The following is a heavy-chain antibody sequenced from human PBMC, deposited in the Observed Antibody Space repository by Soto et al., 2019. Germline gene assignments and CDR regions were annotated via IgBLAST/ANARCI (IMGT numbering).Heavy chain of an antibody. Sequence: PSETLSLTCAVSGGSISSGGYSWSWIRQPPGKGLEWIGYIYHSGSTYYNPSLKSRVTISVDRSKNQFSLKLSSVTAADTAVYYCARGYCSSTSCYEFDYWGQGTLVTVS. V-gene: IGHV4-30-2*01. J-gene: IGHJ4*02. D-gene: IGHD2-2*01. CDR3: ARGYCSSTSCYEFDY. CDR2: IYHSGST. CDR1: GGSISSGGYS.